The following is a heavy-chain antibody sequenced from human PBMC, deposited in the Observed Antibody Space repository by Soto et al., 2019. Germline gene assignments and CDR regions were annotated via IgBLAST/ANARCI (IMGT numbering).Heavy chain of an antibody. CDR3: VRRYGSGRNHVFDN. Sequence: SETLSLICTVSGDSINNYYWSWIRQPPGKGLEWIGYISNSGGTNYNPSLKSRVTISVDTSKNQVSLKLSSVTAADTAVYFCVRRYGSGRNHVFDNWGQGTLVTVSS. D-gene: IGHD3-10*01. CDR2: ISNSGGT. V-gene: IGHV4-59*08. CDR1: GDSINNYY. J-gene: IGHJ4*02.